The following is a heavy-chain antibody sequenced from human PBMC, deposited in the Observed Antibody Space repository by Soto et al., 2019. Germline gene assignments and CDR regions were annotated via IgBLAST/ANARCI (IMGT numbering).Heavy chain of an antibody. Sequence: XSVKVSCKASGYTFTSYDINWVRQATGQGLEWMGWMNPNSGNTGYAQKFQGRVTMTRNTSISTAYMELSSLRSEDTAVYYCAREDPSYGSSLEKWGQGTPVTVSS. D-gene: IGHD6-13*01. V-gene: IGHV1-8*01. CDR3: AREDPSYGSSLEK. CDR2: MNPNSGNT. J-gene: IGHJ4*02. CDR1: GYTFTSYD.